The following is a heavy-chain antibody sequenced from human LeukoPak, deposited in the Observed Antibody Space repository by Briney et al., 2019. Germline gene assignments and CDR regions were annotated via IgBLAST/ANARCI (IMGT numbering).Heavy chain of an antibody. D-gene: IGHD3-9*01. J-gene: IGHJ4*02. Sequence: PGRSLRLSCAASGFTFSSYGMHWVRQAPGKGLEWVAVLSYDGSNKYYADSVKGRSTISRDNSKNTLYLQMNSLRAEDTAVYYCAKVLRYFDWLPPFDYWGQGTLVTVSS. CDR3: AKVLRYFDWLPPFDY. CDR1: GFTFSSYG. CDR2: LSYDGSNK. V-gene: IGHV3-30*18.